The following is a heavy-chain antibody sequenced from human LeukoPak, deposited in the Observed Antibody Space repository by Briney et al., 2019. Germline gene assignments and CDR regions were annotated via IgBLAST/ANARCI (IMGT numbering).Heavy chain of an antibody. J-gene: IGHJ4*02. CDR2: ISGSGGST. V-gene: IGHV3-23*01. CDR1: GFTFSSYA. D-gene: IGHD6-19*01. CDR3: AKAVAVTVWFYY. Sequence: PGGCLRLSCAASGFTFSSYAMSWVRQAAGKGLEWVLAISGSGGSTYYADSVKGRFTISRDKSKNTLYLQVNRLRAKDTAVYVCAKAVAVTVWFYYWGQGTLVTVSS.